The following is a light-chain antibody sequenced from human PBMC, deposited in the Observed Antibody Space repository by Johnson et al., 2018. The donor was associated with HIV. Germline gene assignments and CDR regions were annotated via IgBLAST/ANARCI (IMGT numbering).Light chain of an antibody. Sequence: QSVLTQPPSVSAAPGQKVTISCSGSSYNIGNNYVSWFQQLPGTAPKLLIYDNNKRPSGIPDRFSGSKSGTSATLGITGLQTGDEADYYCGTWDSSLSALYVFGNSTKVTVL. J-gene: IGLJ1*01. V-gene: IGLV1-51*01. CDR2: DNN. CDR3: GTWDSSLSALYV. CDR1: SYNIGNNY.